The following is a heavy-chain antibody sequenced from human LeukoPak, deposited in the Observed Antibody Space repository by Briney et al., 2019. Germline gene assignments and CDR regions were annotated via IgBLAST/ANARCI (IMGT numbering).Heavy chain of an antibody. CDR3: AREGYYGSGSPPSLYFDY. Sequence: ASVKVSCKASGYTFTSYGISWVRQAPGQGLEWMGWISAYNGNTNYAQKLQGRVTMTTDTSTSTAYMELRSLRPEDTAIYYCAREGYYGSGSPPSLYFDYWGQGTLVTVSS. V-gene: IGHV1-18*01. CDR1: GYTFTSYG. D-gene: IGHD3-10*01. J-gene: IGHJ4*02. CDR2: ISAYNGNT.